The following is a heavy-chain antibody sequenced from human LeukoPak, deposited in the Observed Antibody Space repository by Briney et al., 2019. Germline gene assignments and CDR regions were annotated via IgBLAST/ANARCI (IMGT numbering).Heavy chain of an antibody. CDR2: IYYSGST. Sequence: SETLSLTCAVYGGSFSGYYWSWIRQPPGKGLEWIGYIYYSGSTNYNPSLKSRVTISVDTSKNQFSLKLSSVTAADTAVYYCARVKAVAGTAYFDYWGQGTLVTVSS. J-gene: IGHJ4*02. D-gene: IGHD6-19*01. V-gene: IGHV4-59*01. CDR3: ARVKAVAGTAYFDY. CDR1: GGSFSGYY.